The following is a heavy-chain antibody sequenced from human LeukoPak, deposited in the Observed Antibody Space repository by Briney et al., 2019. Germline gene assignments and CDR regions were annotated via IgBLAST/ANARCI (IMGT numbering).Heavy chain of an antibody. CDR3: ARNSGGRKYYFTE. Sequence: GGSLRLSCAASGFTFSSYWMTWVRQAPGKGLEWVANIKQDGSEKYYVDSVEGRFTISRDNAKNSLYLQMNSLRAEDTAVYYCARNSGGRKYYFTEWGQGTLVTVSS. CDR2: IKQDGSEK. CDR1: GFTFSSYW. J-gene: IGHJ4*02. V-gene: IGHV3-7*01. D-gene: IGHD3-10*01.